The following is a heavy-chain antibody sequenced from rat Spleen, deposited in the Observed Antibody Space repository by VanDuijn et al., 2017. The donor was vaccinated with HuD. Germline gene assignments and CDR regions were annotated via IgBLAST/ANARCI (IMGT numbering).Heavy chain of an antibody. J-gene: IGHJ3*01. CDR3: ARADSYRFAY. V-gene: IGHV4-2*01. D-gene: IGHD1-1*01. Sequence: EVKLVESGGGLVQPGRSFQLSCAASRFDISDYWMGWVRQAPGKGLEWIGELTKDSTTINYTPSLKDKFTISRENVQNTLYLQMSKLGSEDKAIYYCARADSYRFAYWCQGSLVTVSS. CDR2: LTKDSTTI. CDR1: RFDISDYW.